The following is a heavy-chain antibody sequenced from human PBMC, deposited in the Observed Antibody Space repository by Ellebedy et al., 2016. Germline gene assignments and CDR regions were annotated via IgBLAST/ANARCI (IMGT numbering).Heavy chain of an antibody. Sequence: GESLKISXAASGFTFSSYSMNWVRQAPGKGLEWVSSISSSSSYIYYADSVKGRFTISRDNAKNSLYLQMNSLRAEDTAVYYCARWGLWFGDHGAYYFDYWGQGTLVTVSS. D-gene: IGHD3-10*01. V-gene: IGHV3-21*01. CDR1: GFTFSSYS. J-gene: IGHJ4*02. CDR3: ARWGLWFGDHGAYYFDY. CDR2: ISSSSSYI.